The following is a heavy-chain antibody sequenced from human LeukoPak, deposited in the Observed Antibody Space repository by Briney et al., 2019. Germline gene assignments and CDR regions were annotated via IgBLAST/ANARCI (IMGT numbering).Heavy chain of an antibody. Sequence: GGSLRLSCAASGFTFSTAWMSWVRQAPGKGLEWVSAISGSGGSTYYADSVKGRFTISRGNSKNTLYLQMNSLRAEDTAVYYCANSPVAAPFYDYWGQGTLVTVSS. CDR2: ISGSGGST. J-gene: IGHJ4*02. D-gene: IGHD6-19*01. V-gene: IGHV3-23*01. CDR1: GFTFSTAW. CDR3: ANSPVAAPFYDY.